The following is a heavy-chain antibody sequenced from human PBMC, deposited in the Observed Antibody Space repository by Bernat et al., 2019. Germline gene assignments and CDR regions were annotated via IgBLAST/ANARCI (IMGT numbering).Heavy chain of an antibody. CDR1: GFTFSSYG. J-gene: IGHJ6*02. D-gene: IGHD4-17*01. Sequence: QLQLVESGGGVVQPGRSLGLPCAASGFTFSSYGMHWVRRAPGKGLGGVAVISYDGSNKYYSESVKGRFTISRDNSKNTLYLQMNSLRPEDTAVYYCAKVRQPTVTSSYYGMDVWGQGTTVTVSS. CDR3: AKVRQPTVTSSYYGMDV. CDR2: ISYDGSNK. V-gene: IGHV3-30*18.